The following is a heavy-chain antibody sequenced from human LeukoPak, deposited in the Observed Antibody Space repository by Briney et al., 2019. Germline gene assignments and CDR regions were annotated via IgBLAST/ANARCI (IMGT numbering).Heavy chain of an antibody. D-gene: IGHD5-12*01. CDR1: GGSISSYY. CDR2: IYYSGST. J-gene: IGHJ4*02. CDR3: ARGVRGRGYEKIDY. Sequence: PSETLSLTCTVSGGSISSYYWSWIRQPPGKGLEWIGYIYYSGSTNYNPSLKSRVTISVDTSKNQFSLKLSSVTAADRAGYYCARGVRGRGYEKIDYWGQGTLVTVSS. V-gene: IGHV4-59*01.